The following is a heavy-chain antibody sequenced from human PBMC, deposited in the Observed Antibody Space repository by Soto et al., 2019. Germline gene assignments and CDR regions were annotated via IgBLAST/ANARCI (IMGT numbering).Heavy chain of an antibody. J-gene: IGHJ6*02. CDR1: GFTFSYYS. D-gene: IGHD2-15*01. Sequence: PGGSLRLSCAASGFTFSYYSMHWVRQAPGKGLEWVAVVSYDGNIEYYADSVKGRFSISRDNSKNTLNLQMDNLGVEDTAVYFCSRQYCSDSTCYYYNGMDVWGQGTTVTVSS. CDR3: SRQYCSDSTCYYYNGMDV. V-gene: IGHV3-30-3*01. CDR2: VSYDGNIE.